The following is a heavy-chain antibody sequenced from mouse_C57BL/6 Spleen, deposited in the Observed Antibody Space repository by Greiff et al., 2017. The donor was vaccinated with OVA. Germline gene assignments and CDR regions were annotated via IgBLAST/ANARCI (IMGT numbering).Heavy chain of an antibody. J-gene: IGHJ3*01. CDR3: VSGLGRGWFAY. CDR2: IRSKSNNYAT. Sequence: EVHLVESGGGLVQPKGSLKLSCAASGFSFNTYAMNWVRQAPGKGLEWVARIRSKSNNYATYYADSVKDRFTISRDDSESMLYLQMNNLKTEDTAMYYCVSGLGRGWFAYWGQGTLVTVSA. V-gene: IGHV10-1*01. CDR1: GFSFNTYA. D-gene: IGHD4-1*01.